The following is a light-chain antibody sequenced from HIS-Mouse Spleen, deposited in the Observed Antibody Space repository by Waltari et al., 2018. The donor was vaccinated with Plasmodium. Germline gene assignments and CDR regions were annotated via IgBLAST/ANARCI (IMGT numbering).Light chain of an antibody. J-gene: IGLJ1*01. CDR1: ALPKQS. Sequence: SYELTQPPSVSVSPGQTARITCPGAALPKQSAYWYQQKQGQAPVLVIYKDSERPSGIPERFSGSSSGTTVTLTISGVQAEDEADYYCQSADSSGTYVFGTGTKVTVL. CDR3: QSADSSGTYV. V-gene: IGLV3-25*03. CDR2: KDS.